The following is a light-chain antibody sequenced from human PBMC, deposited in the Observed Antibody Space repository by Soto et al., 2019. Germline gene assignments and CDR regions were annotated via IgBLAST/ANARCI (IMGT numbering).Light chain of an antibody. Sequence: QSALTQPPSASGSPGQSVTISCTGTSSDVGDYNYVSWYQQFPGKVPKLLIYNVSNRPSGVSNRFSGSKSGNTASLTISGLQAEDEADYFCTSSTSGSLYVFGTGTKVTVL. V-gene: IGLV2-14*01. CDR3: TSSTSGSLYV. CDR1: SSDVGDYNY. CDR2: NVS. J-gene: IGLJ1*01.